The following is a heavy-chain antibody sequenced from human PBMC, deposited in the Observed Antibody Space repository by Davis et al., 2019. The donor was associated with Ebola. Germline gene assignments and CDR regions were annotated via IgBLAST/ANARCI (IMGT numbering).Heavy chain of an antibody. D-gene: IGHD1-7*01. CDR1: GFTFSSYG. V-gene: IGHV3-NL1*01. CDR2: ISGSGGST. J-gene: IGHJ6*02. CDR3: ARWLELHNYYYGMDV. Sequence: GGSLRLSCAASGFTFSSYGMHWVRQAPGKGLEWVSAISGSGGSTYYADSVKGRFTISRDNSKNTLYLQMNSLRAEDTAVYYCARWLELHNYYYGMDVWGQGTTVTVSS.